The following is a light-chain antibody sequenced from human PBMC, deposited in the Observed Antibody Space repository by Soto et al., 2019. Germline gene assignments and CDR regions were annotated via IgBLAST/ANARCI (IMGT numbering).Light chain of an antibody. Sequence: AIQVTQSPSSLSASVGDRVTITCRASQDIRGALAWYQQKPGKAPKLLIYDVSTLESGVPSRFSGSGSGTEFTLTISSLQPEDFATYYCQQFNSYPITFGHGTRLEIK. CDR2: DVS. CDR1: QDIRGA. CDR3: QQFNSYPIT. J-gene: IGKJ5*01. V-gene: IGKV1-13*02.